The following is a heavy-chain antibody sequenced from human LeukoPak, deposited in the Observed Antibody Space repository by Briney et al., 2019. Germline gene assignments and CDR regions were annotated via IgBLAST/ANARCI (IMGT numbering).Heavy chain of an antibody. D-gene: IGHD6-13*01. CDR1: GYSISSGYY. V-gene: IGHV4-38-2*02. Sequence: SETLSLTCTVSGYSISSGYYWGWIRQPPGKGLEWIGSIYHSGSTYYNSSLMSRVTISVDTSKNQFSLKLSSVTAADTAVYYCAQQFYYYMDVWGKGTTVTVSS. CDR3: AQQFYYYMDV. CDR2: IYHSGST. J-gene: IGHJ6*03.